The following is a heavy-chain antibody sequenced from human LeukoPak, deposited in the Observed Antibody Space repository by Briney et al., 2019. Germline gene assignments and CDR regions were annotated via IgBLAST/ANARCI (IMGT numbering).Heavy chain of an antibody. D-gene: IGHD3-22*01. CDR3: ARKDFSSGSFTY. Sequence: PGGSLRLSCEVSGFSFSVYYMSWIRQAPGKGLEWISYIGLSGYPLDYADSVKGRFTISRDNAKNSLYLEMNSLRAEDTAVYYCARKDFSSGSFTYWGRGTLVTVSS. J-gene: IGHJ4*02. CDR1: GFSFSVYY. V-gene: IGHV3-11*04. CDR2: IGLSGYPL.